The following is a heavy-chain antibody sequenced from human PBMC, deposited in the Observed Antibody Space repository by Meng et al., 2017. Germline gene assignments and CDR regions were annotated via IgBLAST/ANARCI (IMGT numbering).Heavy chain of an antibody. CDR2: IWHDVTNK. CDR1: GFTFSSYG. J-gene: IGHJ3*02. D-gene: IGHD3-9*01. Sequence: GESLKISCAASGFTFSSYGMHWVRQAPGKGLEWVAVIWHDVTNKYYTDSVKGRFTISRDKSKNALYLQMNSLRAEDTAMYFCAGNFDWLRGAFDIWGQGTMVTVSS. CDR3: AGNFDWLRGAFDI. V-gene: IGHV3-33*01.